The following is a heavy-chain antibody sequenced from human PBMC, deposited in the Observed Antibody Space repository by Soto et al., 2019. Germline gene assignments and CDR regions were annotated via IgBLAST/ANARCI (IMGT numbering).Heavy chain of an antibody. V-gene: IGHV1-69*01. J-gene: IGHJ6*02. CDR1: GGTFSSYA. CDR3: ASLRTPPIAAHPPQYGMDV. Sequence: QVQLVQSGAEVKKPGSSVKVSCKASGGTFSSYAISWVRQAPGQGLEWMGGIIPIFGTANYAQKFQGRVTITADESTSTAYMELSSLRSEDTAVYYCASLRTPPIAAHPPQYGMDVWGQGTTVTVSS. CDR2: IIPIFGTA. D-gene: IGHD6-6*01.